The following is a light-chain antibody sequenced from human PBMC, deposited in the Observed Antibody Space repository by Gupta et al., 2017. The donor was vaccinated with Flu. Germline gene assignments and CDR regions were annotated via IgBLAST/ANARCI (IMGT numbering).Light chain of an antibody. CDR3: QQSYSAPWLT. J-gene: IGKJ3*01. CDR1: QSISSS. V-gene: IGKV1-39*01. Sequence: DIQMTQSPSSLSASVGDRVTITCRASQSISSSLNWYQQKPGKAPKLLIYAASNLQSGVPSRFSGSGSGTDFTLTISNLQPDDFATYYCQQSYSAPWLTFGPGTKVDV. CDR2: AAS.